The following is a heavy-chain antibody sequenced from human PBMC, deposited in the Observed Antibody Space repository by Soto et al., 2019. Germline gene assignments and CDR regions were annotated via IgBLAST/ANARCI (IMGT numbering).Heavy chain of an antibody. CDR1: GYTFTSYA. D-gene: IGHD2-15*01. CDR3: ERAPCSCGSSYSIPYYWL. CDR2: IDAGNGNT. V-gene: IGHV1-3*01. Sequence: QVQLVQSGAEVKKPGASVKVSCKASGYTFTSYAMHWLRQAPGQTLEWMGWIDAGNGNTKYSQKFQGRVTITRDTSSRTADMELSLRRSKDTSLYYCERAPCSCGSSYSIPYYWLWCQGTLVAVS. J-gene: IGHJ1*01.